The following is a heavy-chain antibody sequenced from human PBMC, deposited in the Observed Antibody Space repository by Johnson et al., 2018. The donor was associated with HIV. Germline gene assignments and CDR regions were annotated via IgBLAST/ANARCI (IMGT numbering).Heavy chain of an antibody. CDR3: AKDPGIEGANVFDI. Sequence: VQLVESGGGLVQPGGSLRLSCAASGFTFSTSCMRWVRQAPGKGLGWVAIIKTDGSNKYYVDSVKGRFTISRDNSRNSVYLKMNSLRAEDTAVYYCAKDPGIEGANVFDIWGQGTMVTVSS. J-gene: IGHJ3*02. CDR2: IKTDGSNK. D-gene: IGHD1-26*01. CDR1: GFTFSTSC. V-gene: IGHV3-7*04.